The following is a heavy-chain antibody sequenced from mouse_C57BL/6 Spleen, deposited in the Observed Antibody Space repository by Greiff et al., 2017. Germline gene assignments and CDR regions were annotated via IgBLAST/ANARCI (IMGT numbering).Heavy chain of an antibody. CDR1: GYTFTSYW. V-gene: IGHV1-69*01. CDR2: IDPSDSYT. CDR3: AREGLPLGDY. D-gene: IGHD2-4*01. Sequence: QVQLQQPGAELVMPGASVKLSCKASGYTFTSYWMHWVKQRPGQGLEWIGEIDPSDSYTNYNQKFKGKSTLTVDKSSSTAYMQISSLTSEDSAVYYCAREGLPLGDYWGQGTTLTVSS. J-gene: IGHJ2*01.